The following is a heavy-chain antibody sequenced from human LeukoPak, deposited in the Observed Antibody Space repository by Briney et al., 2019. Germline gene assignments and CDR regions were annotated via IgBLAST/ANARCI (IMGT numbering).Heavy chain of an antibody. V-gene: IGHV4-59*08. D-gene: IGHD2-15*01. Sequence: SETLSLTCTVSGGSISSYYWSWIRQPPGKGLEWIGYIYYSGSTNYNPSLKSRVTISVDTSKNQFSLKLSSVTAADTPVYYCARVVAATLVDWFDPWGQGTLVTVSS. CDR3: ARVVAATLVDWFDP. CDR1: GGSISSYY. J-gene: IGHJ5*02. CDR2: IYYSGST.